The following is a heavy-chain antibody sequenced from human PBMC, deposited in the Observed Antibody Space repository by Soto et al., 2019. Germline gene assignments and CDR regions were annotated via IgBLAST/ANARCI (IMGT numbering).Heavy chain of an antibody. CDR2: INAGNGNT. V-gene: IGHV1-3*01. J-gene: IGHJ4*02. Sequence: QVQLVQSGAEVKKPGASVKVSCKASGYTFTSYAMHWVRQAPGQRLEWMGWINAGNGNTKYSQKVQGRVTITRDTSASTAYMELSSLRSEDTAVYYCARDLTGYYSLFDYWGQGTLVTVSS. CDR1: GYTFTSYA. D-gene: IGHD3-9*01. CDR3: ARDLTGYYSLFDY.